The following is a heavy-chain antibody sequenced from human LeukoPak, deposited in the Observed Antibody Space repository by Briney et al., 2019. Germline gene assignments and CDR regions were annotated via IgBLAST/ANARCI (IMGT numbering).Heavy chain of an antibody. CDR1: GGTFSSYT. CDR2: IIPILGIA. CDR3: ARGITILGVVPA. V-gene: IGHV1-69*02. D-gene: IGHD3-3*01. Sequence: SVKLSCKASGGTFSSYTISWVRQAPGQGLEWMGRIIPILGIANYAQKFQGRVTITADKSTSTAYMELSSLRSEDTAVYYCARGITILGVVPAWGQGALVTDSS. J-gene: IGHJ5*02.